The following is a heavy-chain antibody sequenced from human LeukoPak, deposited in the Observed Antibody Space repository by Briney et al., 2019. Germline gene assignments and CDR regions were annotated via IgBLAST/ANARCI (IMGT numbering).Heavy chain of an antibody. Sequence: SETLSLTCTVSGGSISSYYWSWIRQPPGEGLEWIGYIYYSGSTNYNPSLKSRVTISVDTSKNQFSLKLSSVTAADTAVYYCARTKDDGSSWYFRYYFDYWGQGTLVTVSS. CDR1: GGSISSYY. D-gene: IGHD6-13*01. CDR2: IYYSGST. V-gene: IGHV4-59*01. CDR3: ARTKDDGSSWYFRYYFDY. J-gene: IGHJ4*02.